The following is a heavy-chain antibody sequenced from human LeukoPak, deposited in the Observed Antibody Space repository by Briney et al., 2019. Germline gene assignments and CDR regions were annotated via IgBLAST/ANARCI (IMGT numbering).Heavy chain of an antibody. V-gene: IGHV3-20*04. CDR1: GFTFDDYG. CDR3: ARLVIYDFWSGYYYGIDYYYYYMDV. J-gene: IGHJ6*03. D-gene: IGHD3-3*01. CDR2: INWNGGST. Sequence: GGSLRLSCAASGFTFDDYGMSWVRQAPGKGLEWVSGINWNGGSTGYADSVKGRFTISRDNAKNSLYLQMNSLRAEDTALYYCARLVIYDFWSGYYYGIDYYYYYMDVWGKGTTVTVSS.